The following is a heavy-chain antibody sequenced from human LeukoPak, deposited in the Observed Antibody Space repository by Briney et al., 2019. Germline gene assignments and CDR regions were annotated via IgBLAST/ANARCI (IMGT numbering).Heavy chain of an antibody. Sequence: GGSLRLSCAASGFTVNSYYMGWVRQAPGKGLEWVSVIYSGGDTYYADSVKGRFTISRDNSKNMIYLEMSSLKAEDTAVYYCAKERNLEIAVAGTIFDYWGQGTLVTVSS. D-gene: IGHD6-19*01. CDR3: AKERNLEIAVAGTIFDY. CDR2: IYSGGDT. J-gene: IGHJ4*02. V-gene: IGHV3-66*01. CDR1: GFTVNSYY.